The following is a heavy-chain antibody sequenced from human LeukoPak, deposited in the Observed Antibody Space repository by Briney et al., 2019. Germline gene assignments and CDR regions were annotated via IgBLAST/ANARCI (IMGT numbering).Heavy chain of an antibody. J-gene: IGHJ4*02. CDR2: INPNSGGT. CDR3: ARCFAYDSSGYYPSHPDY. D-gene: IGHD3-22*01. V-gene: IGHV1-2*02. Sequence: ASVKVSCKASGYTFTGYYMHWVRQAPGQGLEWMGWINPNSGGTNYAQKFQGRVTMTRDTSISTAYMELSRLRSDDTAVYYCARCFAYDSSGYYPSHPDYWGQGTLVTVSS. CDR1: GYTFTGYY.